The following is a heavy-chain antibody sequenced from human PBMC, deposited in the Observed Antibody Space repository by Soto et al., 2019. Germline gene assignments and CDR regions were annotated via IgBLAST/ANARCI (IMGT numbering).Heavy chain of an antibody. CDR2: MTGGGTT. CDR3: AKLKGGLGRFYGLDA. Sequence: GSLRLSCRASGFTFKNYAMTWVRKCPGKGLQWVSLMTGGGTTDYADSAKGRFIISRDNSKNTLSLQMHNLRADDTALYYCAKLKGGLGRFYGLDAWGQGTMVTVSS. V-gene: IGHV3-23*01. D-gene: IGHD3-3*01. J-gene: IGHJ6*02. CDR1: GFTFKNYA.